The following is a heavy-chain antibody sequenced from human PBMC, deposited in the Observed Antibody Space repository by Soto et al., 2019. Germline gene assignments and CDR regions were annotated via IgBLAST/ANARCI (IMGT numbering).Heavy chain of an antibody. Sequence: SETLSLTCAVSGGSISSGGYSWSWIRQPPGKGLEWIGYIYHSGSTYYNPSLKSRVTISVDRSKNQFSLKLSSVTAADTAVYYCARLLRHNYYGMDVWGQGTTVTVS. CDR1: GGSISSGGYS. D-gene: IGHD2-15*01. V-gene: IGHV4-30-2*01. CDR2: IYHSGST. CDR3: ARLLRHNYYGMDV. J-gene: IGHJ6*02.